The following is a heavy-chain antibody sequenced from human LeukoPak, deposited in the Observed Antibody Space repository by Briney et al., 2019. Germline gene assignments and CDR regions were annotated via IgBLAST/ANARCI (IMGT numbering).Heavy chain of an antibody. Sequence: GGSLRLSCAASGFTFSSYSMNWVRQAPGKGLEWVSSISSSSSYIYCADSVKGRFTISRDNAKNSLYLQMNSLRAEDTAVYYCAREISDGSYFDYWGQGTLVTVSS. CDR1: GFTFSSYS. J-gene: IGHJ4*02. D-gene: IGHD1-26*01. V-gene: IGHV3-21*01. CDR3: AREISDGSYFDY. CDR2: ISSSSSYI.